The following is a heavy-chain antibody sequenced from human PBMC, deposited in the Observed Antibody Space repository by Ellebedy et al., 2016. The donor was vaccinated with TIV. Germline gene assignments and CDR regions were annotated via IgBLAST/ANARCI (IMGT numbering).Heavy chain of an antibody. Sequence: SETLSLTXTVSGDYISSYYWSWIRQPPGKGLEWIGYIYSSGTTVYSPSLKSRVTISIDTSKNQFSLRLNSVTAADAAVYYCASLKGGSVYYGLDVWGQGTTVTVSS. V-gene: IGHV4-59*01. CDR3: ASLKGGSVYYGLDV. D-gene: IGHD2-15*01. J-gene: IGHJ6*02. CDR2: IYSSGTT. CDR1: GDYISSYY.